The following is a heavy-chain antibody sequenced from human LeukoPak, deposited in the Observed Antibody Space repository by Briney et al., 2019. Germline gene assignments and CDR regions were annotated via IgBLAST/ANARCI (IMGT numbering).Heavy chain of an antibody. D-gene: IGHD2-15*01. J-gene: IGHJ6*04. CDR2: IWYDGSNK. CDR1: GFTFSSYG. V-gene: IGHV3-33*03. CDR3: WVVAASYGMDV. Sequence: PGGSLRLSCAASGFTFSSYGMHWVRQAPGKGLEWVAVIWYDGSNKYYADSVKGRFTISRDNAKNSLYLQMNSLRAEDTAVYYCWVVAASYGMDVWGKGTTVTVSS.